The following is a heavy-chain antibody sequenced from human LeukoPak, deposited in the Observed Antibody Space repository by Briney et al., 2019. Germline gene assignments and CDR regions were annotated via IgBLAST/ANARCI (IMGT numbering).Heavy chain of an antibody. D-gene: IGHD3-3*01. J-gene: IGHJ5*02. CDR3: ARDGGRTIFGVVNNWFDP. CDR2: IIPIFGTA. Sequence: ASVKVSCKASGGTFSSYAISWVRQAPGQGLEWMVGIIPIFGTANYAQKFQGRVTITADESTSTAYMELSSLRSEDTAVYYCARDGGRTIFGVVNNWFDPWGQGTLVTVSS. V-gene: IGHV1-69*01. CDR1: GGTFSSYA.